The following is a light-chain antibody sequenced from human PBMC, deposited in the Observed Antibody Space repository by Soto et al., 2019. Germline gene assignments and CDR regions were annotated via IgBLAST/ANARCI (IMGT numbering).Light chain of an antibody. Sequence: EIVMTQSPATLSVSPGERATLSCRASQSVSNNLAWYQQKPGQAPRLLIYGASTRATGVPDRFSGSGSGTEFSLTISSLQSEDFAVYYCQQYNTWWTFGQGTKVEI. CDR1: QSVSNN. V-gene: IGKV3-15*01. J-gene: IGKJ1*01. CDR3: QQYNTWWT. CDR2: GAS.